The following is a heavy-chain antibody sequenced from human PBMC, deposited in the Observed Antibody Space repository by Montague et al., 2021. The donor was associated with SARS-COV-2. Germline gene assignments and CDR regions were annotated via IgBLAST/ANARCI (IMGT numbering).Heavy chain of an antibody. Sequence: SLRLSCAASGFTFSSYEMNWVRQAPGKGLEWVSYISPSGRTIYYADSVKGRFTISRDNAKNSLPLQMNSLRGDDTAVYYCAIRDPFGAFDIWGQGTTVTVSS. J-gene: IGHJ3*02. CDR3: AIRDPFGAFDI. V-gene: IGHV3-48*03. CDR1: GFTFSSYE. D-gene: IGHD3-16*01. CDR2: ISPSGRTI.